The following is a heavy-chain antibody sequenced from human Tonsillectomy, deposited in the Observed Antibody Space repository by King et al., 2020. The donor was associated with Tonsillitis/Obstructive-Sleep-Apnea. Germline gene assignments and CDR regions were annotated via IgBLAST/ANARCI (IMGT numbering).Heavy chain of an antibody. D-gene: IGHD2-15*01. J-gene: IGHJ1*01. CDR2: ISFDGSNK. CDR1: GFPLSFYG. V-gene: IGHV3-30*18. Sequence: VQLVESGGGVVQPGRSLRLSCAASGFPLSFYGMHWVRQAPGKGLEWVEVISFDGSNKYYTDSVKGRFTISRDNSKNTLYLQMNSLRAEDTAVYYCAKEEGYCSGGSCYSAYFQHWGQGNLVTVSS. CDR3: AKEEGYCSGGSCYSAYFQH.